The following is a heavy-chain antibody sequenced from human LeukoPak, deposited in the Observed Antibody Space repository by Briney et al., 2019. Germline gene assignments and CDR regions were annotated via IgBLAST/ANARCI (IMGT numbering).Heavy chain of an antibody. CDR2: IYYSGST. Sequence: SETLSLTCTVSGGSITPYYWAWIRQPPGKGLEWIGYIYYSGSTNYNPSLKSRVTISVDTSKNQFSLKLSSVTAADTAVYYCARHRWSNDYWGQGTLVTVS. V-gene: IGHV4-59*01. CDR1: GGSITPYY. J-gene: IGHJ4*02. D-gene: IGHD6-13*01. CDR3: ARHRWSNDY.